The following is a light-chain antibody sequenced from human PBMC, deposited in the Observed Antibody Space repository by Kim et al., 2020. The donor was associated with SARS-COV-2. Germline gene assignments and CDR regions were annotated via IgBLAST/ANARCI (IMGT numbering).Light chain of an antibody. Sequence: LGQTVRITCQGDGLRSYYASWYQQEPGQAPVLVIYGKNNRPSGIPDRFSGSSSGNTASLTITGAQAEDEADYYCNSRDSSGNHLVFGGGTQLTVL. CDR1: GLRSYY. CDR3: NSRDSSGNHLV. CDR2: GKN. J-gene: IGLJ3*02. V-gene: IGLV3-19*01.